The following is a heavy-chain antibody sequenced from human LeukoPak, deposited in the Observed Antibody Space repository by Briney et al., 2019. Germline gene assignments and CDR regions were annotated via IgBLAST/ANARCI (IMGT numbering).Heavy chain of an antibody. CDR2: MNPSSGNT. J-gene: IGHJ6*03. V-gene: IGHV1-8*01. Sequence: ASVKVSCKASGYTFTSYDINWVRQATGQGLEWMGWMNPSSGNTGYAQKFQGRVTMTRNTSISTAYMELSSLRSEDTAVYYCARAPSPDSSGYYYMDVWGKGTTVTVSS. CDR1: GYTFTSYD. CDR3: ARAPSPDSSGYYYMDV. D-gene: IGHD3-22*01.